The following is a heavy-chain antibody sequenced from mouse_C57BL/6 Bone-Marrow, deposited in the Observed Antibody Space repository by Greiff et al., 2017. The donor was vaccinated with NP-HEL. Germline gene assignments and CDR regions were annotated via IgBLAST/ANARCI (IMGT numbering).Heavy chain of an antibody. Sequence: EVHLVESGGDLVKPGGSLKLSCAASGFTFSSYGMSWVRQTPDKRLEWVATISSGGSYTYYPDSVKGRFTISRDNAKNTLYLQMSSLKSEDTAMYYCANYYGSSYYFDYWGQGTTLTVSS. CDR1: GFTFSSYG. J-gene: IGHJ2*01. V-gene: IGHV5-6*01. CDR2: ISSGGSYT. D-gene: IGHD1-1*01. CDR3: ANYYGSSYYFDY.